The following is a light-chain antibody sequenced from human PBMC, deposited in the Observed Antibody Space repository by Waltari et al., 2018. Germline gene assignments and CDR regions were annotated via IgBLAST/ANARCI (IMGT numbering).Light chain of an antibody. CDR1: QGISNS. V-gene: IGKV1-NL1*01. J-gene: IGKJ2*01. Sequence: DIQMTQSPSSLSASEGDRVTITCRASQGISNSLAWYQQKPGKAPKLLLDASSTLESGVPSRFSGSGSGTDYTLTISSLQPEDFATYYCEQYFSTPPYTFGQGTKLEI. CDR3: EQYFSTPPYT. CDR2: ASS.